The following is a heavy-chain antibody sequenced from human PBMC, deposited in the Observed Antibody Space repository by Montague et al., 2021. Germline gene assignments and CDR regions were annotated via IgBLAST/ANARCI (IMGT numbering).Heavy chain of an antibody. V-gene: IGHV3-33*01. CDR1: GFTFRNYG. Sequence: SLRLSCAGSGFTFRNYGMHWVRQAPGKGVEWVAVILHDASEKVYADSVKGRFTISRDNSKNTLYLQMDSLKAEDTAVFYCVRETLEAPGPKPQYFQYWGQGTLVTVSS. CDR3: VRETLEAPGPKPQYFQY. J-gene: IGHJ1*01. D-gene: IGHD2-2*01. CDR2: ILHDASEK.